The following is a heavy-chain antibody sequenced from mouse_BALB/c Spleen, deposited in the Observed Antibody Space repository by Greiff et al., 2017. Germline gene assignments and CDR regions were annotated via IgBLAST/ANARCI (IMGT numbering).Heavy chain of an antibody. CDR1: GFTFSNYW. CDR2: IRLKSNNYAT. Sequence: EVKLMESGGGLVQPGGSMKLSCVASGFTFSNYWMNWVRQSPEKGLEWVAEIRLKSNNYATHYAESVKGRFTISRDDSKSSVYLQMNNLRAEDTGIYYCTSRQLGLAWFAYWGQGTLVTVSA. CDR3: TSRQLGLAWFAY. V-gene: IGHV6-6*02. D-gene: IGHD3-2*01. J-gene: IGHJ3*01.